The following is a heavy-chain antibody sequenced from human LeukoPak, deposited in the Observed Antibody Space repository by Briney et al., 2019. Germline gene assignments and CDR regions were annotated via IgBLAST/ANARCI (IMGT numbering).Heavy chain of an antibody. CDR3: ARETLGGFNPGAY. V-gene: IGHV4-4*02. CDR1: LDSTTSNF. Sequence: SETLSLTCTVSLDSTTSNFWSWVRQPPGKGLEWIGEIHRSGSPNYNPSLQSRVTISIDRSRNQIVLELSSVTAADTAVYYCARETLGGFNPGAYWGQGTLVTVSS. CDR2: IHRSGSP. J-gene: IGHJ4*02. D-gene: IGHD1-14*01.